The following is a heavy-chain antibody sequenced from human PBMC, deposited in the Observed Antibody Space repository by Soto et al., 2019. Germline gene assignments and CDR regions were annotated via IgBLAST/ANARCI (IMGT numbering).Heavy chain of an antibody. V-gene: IGHV3-33*01. Sequence: GGSLRLSCAASGFTFSSYGMHWVRQAPGKGLEWVAVIWYDGSNKYYADSVKGRFTISRDNSKNTLYLQMNSLRAEDTAVYYCARDHLTGTNPIDYWGQGTLVTVSS. CDR3: ARDHLTGTNPIDY. CDR1: GFTFSSYG. J-gene: IGHJ4*02. CDR2: IWYDGSNK. D-gene: IGHD1-20*01.